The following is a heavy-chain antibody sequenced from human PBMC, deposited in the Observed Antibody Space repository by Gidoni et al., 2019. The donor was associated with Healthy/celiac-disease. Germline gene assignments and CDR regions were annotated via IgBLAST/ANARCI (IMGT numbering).Heavy chain of an antibody. D-gene: IGHD6-13*01. V-gene: IGHV3-23*01. CDR3: AKGSSSLSRPGYFQH. CDR2: ISGSGGRT. CDR1: GFTFSSYA. J-gene: IGHJ1*01. Sequence: EVQLLESGGGLVQPGGSLRLSCAASGFTFSSYAMRWVRQAPGKGLEWVSAISGSGGRTYYAASVKGRFTISRDNSKNTLYLQMNSLRAEDTAVYYCAKGSSSLSRPGYFQHWGQGTLVTVSS.